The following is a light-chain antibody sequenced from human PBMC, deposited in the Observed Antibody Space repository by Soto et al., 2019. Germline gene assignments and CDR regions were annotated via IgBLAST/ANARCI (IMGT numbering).Light chain of an antibody. CDR2: GAS. Sequence: EIVMTQSPATLSVSPAERASLSCRASQSVGSNLAWYQQTAGQAPRLLIYGASTRATGIPARFSGSGSGTEFTLTISSLQSEDFAVYSCQQHTNWPYTFGQGTKLEIK. CDR1: QSVGSN. J-gene: IGKJ2*01. CDR3: QQHTNWPYT. V-gene: IGKV3-15*01.